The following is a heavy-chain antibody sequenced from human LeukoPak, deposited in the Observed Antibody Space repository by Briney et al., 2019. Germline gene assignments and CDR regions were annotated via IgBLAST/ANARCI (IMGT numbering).Heavy chain of an antibody. CDR2: IIPIFGTA. CDR1: GGTFSSYA. J-gene: IGHJ6*02. V-gene: IGHV1-69*13. D-gene: IGHD2-15*01. CDR3: ARDKGYCSGGSCVYGMDV. Sequence: ASVKVSCKASGGTFSSYAISWVRQAPGQGLEWMGGIIPIFGTANYAQKFQGRVTITADESTSTAYMELSSLRSEDTAVYYCARDKGYCSGGSCVYGMDVWGQGTTVTVSS.